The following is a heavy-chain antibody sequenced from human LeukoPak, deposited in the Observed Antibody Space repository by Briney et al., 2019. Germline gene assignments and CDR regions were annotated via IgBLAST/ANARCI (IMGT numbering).Heavy chain of an antibody. CDR3: AELGITMIGGV. CDR1: GFTFSSYE. D-gene: IGHD3-10*02. J-gene: IGHJ6*04. CDR2: ISSSGSTI. Sequence: PGGALRLSCAAPGFTFSSYEKKWGRQAPGEGVGWISYISSSGSTIYYADSVKGRFTISRDNAKNSLYLQMNSLRAEDTAVYYCAELGITMIGGVWGKGTTVTISS. V-gene: IGHV3-48*03.